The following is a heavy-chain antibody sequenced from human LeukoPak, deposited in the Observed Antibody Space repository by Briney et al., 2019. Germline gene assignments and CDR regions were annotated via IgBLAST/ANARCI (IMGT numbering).Heavy chain of an antibody. CDR3: ARDLTLNYDFWSGYFNWFDP. J-gene: IGHJ5*02. CDR2: IYTSVSP. Sequence: SETLSLTCTVSGGSISSYYLSWIRQPAGRGLEWIGRIYTSVSPTYNPSLKSRVTMSVDTSKNQFSLKLSSVTAADTAVYYCARDLTLNYDFWSGYFNWFDPWGQGTLVTVSS. D-gene: IGHD3-3*01. V-gene: IGHV4-4*07. CDR1: GGSISSYY.